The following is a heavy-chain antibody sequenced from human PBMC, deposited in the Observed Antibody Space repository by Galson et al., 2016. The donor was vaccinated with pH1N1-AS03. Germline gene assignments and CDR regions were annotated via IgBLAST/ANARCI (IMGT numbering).Heavy chain of an antibody. Sequence: SLRLSCAASGFIFSDYGMSWVRQAPGKGLEWVANIKKDRGEKYYVDSVRGRFTISRDNAKKSLYLQMSSLRVEDTAVYYCASSGFWGRGTLVAVSS. CDR3: ASSGF. CDR1: GFIFSDYG. J-gene: IGHJ4*02. CDR2: IKKDRGEK. V-gene: IGHV3-7*03. D-gene: IGHD3-10*01.